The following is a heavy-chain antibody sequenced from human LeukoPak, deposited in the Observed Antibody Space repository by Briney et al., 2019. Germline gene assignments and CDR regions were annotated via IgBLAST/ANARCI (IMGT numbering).Heavy chain of an antibody. CDR2: ISTGSSYI. CDR1: GFTFSSYS. D-gene: IGHD3-16*01. V-gene: IGHV3-21*01. Sequence: PGGSLRLSCAASGFTFSSYSMNWVRQAPGKGLEWVSSISTGSSYISYSDSVKGRFTISRDNAKNSLYLQMNSLRAEDTAVYYCARDHLGGYVDYWGQGTLVTVSS. J-gene: IGHJ4*02. CDR3: ARDHLGGYVDY.